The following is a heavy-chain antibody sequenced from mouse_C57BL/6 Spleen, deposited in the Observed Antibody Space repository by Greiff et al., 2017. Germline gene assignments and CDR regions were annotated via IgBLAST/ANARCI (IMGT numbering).Heavy chain of an antibody. CDR3: ARTGLHYYFDY. Sequence: VQLQQSGAELVMPGASVKLSCKASGYTFTSYWMHWVKQRPGQGLEWIGEIDPSDSYTNYNQKFKGKSTLTVDKSSSTAYMQLSSLTSEDSAVYYCARTGLHYYFDYWGQGTTLTVSS. CDR1: GYTFTSYW. J-gene: IGHJ2*01. V-gene: IGHV1-69*01. CDR2: IDPSDSYT. D-gene: IGHD4-1*01.